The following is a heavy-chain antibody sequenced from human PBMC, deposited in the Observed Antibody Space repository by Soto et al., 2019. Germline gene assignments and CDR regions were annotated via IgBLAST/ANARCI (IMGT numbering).Heavy chain of an antibody. J-gene: IGHJ6*02. CDR3: ARASGYSYGMDV. D-gene: IGHD3-3*01. Sequence: EVQLVESGGGLVKPGGSLRLSCAASGFTFSSYSMNWVRQAPGKGLEWFSSISSSSSYIYYADSVKGRFTISRDNAKNSLYLQMNSLRAEDTAVYYCARASGYSYGMDVWGQGTTVTGSS. CDR2: ISSSSSYI. V-gene: IGHV3-21*01. CDR1: GFTFSSYS.